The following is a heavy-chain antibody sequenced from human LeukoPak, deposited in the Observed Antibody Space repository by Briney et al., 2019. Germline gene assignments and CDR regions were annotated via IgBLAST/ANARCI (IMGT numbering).Heavy chain of an antibody. Sequence: TGGSLRLSCAASGFTFGNYAMSWVRQAPGKGLEWVSSISGLGGDTYYADSVRGRFTSSRDNSKNTLYLQMNSLRAEDTAVYYCAKRPYINTDGWFDPWGQGTLVTVSS. CDR3: AKRPYINTDGWFDP. CDR2: ISGLGGDT. D-gene: IGHD2-21*01. V-gene: IGHV3-23*01. CDR1: GFTFGNYA. J-gene: IGHJ5*02.